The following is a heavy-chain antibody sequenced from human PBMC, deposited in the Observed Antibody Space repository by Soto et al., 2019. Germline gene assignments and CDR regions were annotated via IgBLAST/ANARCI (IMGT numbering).Heavy chain of an antibody. J-gene: IGHJ3*02. V-gene: IGHV1-46*01. Sequence: ASVKVSCKASGYTFTSYYMHWVRQAPGQGLEWMGIINPSGGSTSYAQKFQGRVTMTTDTSTSTAYMELRSLRSDDTAVYYCARFPAPYYYDSSGQNAFDIWGQGTMVTVSS. CDR2: INPSGGST. CDR1: GYTFTSYY. CDR3: ARFPAPYYYDSSGQNAFDI. D-gene: IGHD3-22*01.